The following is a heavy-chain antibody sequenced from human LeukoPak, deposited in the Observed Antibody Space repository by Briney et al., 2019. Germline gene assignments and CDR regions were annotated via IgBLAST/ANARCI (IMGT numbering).Heavy chain of an antibody. J-gene: IGHJ4*02. D-gene: IGHD3-10*01. V-gene: IGHV4-34*01. Sequence: SETLSLTCAVYGGSLSGYYWSWIRQPPGKGLEWIGEINHSGSTNYNPSLKSRVTISVDTSKNQFSLKLSSVTAADTAVYYCARVTGRAQRITMVRGVLRFDYWGQGTLVTVSS. CDR1: GGSLSGYY. CDR3: ARVTGRAQRITMVRGVLRFDY. CDR2: INHSGST.